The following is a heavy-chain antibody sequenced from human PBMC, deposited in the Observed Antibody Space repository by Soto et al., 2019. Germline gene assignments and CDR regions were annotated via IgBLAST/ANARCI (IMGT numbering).Heavy chain of an antibody. J-gene: IGHJ5*01. Sequence: SETLSLTCTVSGGSISSGGYYWTWIRQHPGEGLEWIGYIYYTGNTYYNPSLESRVTISLDTSKNQFSLKLSSVTAADTAVYYGVRDVCPLTDANVSNPYVWYDSWGQGALVTVSS. CDR2: IYYTGNT. V-gene: IGHV4-31*03. CDR1: GGSISSGGYY. CDR3: VRDVCPLTDANVSNPYVWYDS. D-gene: IGHD3-16*01.